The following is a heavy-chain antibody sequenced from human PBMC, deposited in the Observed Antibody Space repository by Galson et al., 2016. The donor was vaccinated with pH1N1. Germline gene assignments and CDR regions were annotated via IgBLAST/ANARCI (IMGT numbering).Heavy chain of an antibody. CDR1: GGSISSYY. J-gene: IGHJ6*03. CDR3: AKSVAARPPYMDV. Sequence: TLSLTCSVSGGSISSYYWSSIRQPPGKGLEWIGYIYYSADYSGSTNYNPSLKSRVTISVDTSKNQLSLKLRSVTAADTAVYYCAKSVAARPPYMDVWGKGTTVTVSS. D-gene: IGHD6-6*01. V-gene: IGHV4-59*01. CDR2: IYYSADYSGST.